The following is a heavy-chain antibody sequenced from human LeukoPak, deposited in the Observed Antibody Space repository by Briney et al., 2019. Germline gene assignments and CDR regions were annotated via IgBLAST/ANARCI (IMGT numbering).Heavy chain of an antibody. CDR2: INWNGGST. CDR3: AKQLWFGEFYYFDY. V-gene: IGHV3-20*04. J-gene: IGHJ4*02. CDR1: GLTFSTSS. D-gene: IGHD3-10*01. Sequence: GGSLRLSCTASGLTFSTSSFNWVRQAPGKGLEWVSGINWNGGSTGYADSVKGRFTISRDNAKNSLYLQMNSLRAEDTALYYCAKQLWFGEFYYFDYWDQGTLVTVSS.